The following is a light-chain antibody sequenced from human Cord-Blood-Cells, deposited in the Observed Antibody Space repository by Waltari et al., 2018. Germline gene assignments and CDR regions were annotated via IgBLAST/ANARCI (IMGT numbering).Light chain of an antibody. CDR1: QSISSY. CDR3: QQSYSTPIVT. J-gene: IGKJ3*01. Sequence: DIQMTQSPSSLSASVGDRVTITCRASQSISSYLNWYQQKPGKAPKLQIYAASSLQSEVPSRFSGIGTGTDFTLTITSLQPEDFATYYCQQSYSTPIVTFGPGTKVDIK. CDR2: AAS. V-gene: IGKV1-39*01.